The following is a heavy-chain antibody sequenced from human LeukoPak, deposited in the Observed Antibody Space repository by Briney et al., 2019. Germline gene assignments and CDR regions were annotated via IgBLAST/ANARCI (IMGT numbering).Heavy chain of an antibody. CDR2: ISSTSSYI. D-gene: IGHD7-27*01. CDR1: GFTFSSYS. J-gene: IGHJ4*02. Sequence: GXSLRXXCATSGFTFSSYSMNWVRQAPGKGLEWVSFISSTSSYIYYADSVKGRFTISRDNAKNSLYLQMNSLRAEDTAVYYCXILWDYXDYWGQGTXVTVSS. CDR3: XILWDYXDY. V-gene: IGHV3-21*06.